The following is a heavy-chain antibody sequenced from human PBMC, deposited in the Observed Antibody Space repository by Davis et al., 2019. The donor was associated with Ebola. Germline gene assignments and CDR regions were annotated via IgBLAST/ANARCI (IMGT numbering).Heavy chain of an antibody. J-gene: IGHJ3*02. CDR1: GFIFSSYV. CDR3: AKDTSNIWFDI. D-gene: IGHD1-26*01. Sequence: GGSLRLSCAASGFIFSSYVMSWVRQAPGKGLEWVSTLGTSGDTYYAESVKGRFTISRDNSKNTLYLQMNGQRVEDTAIYYCAKDTSNIWFDIWGQGTMVTVSS. CDR2: LGTSGDT. V-gene: IGHV3-23*01.